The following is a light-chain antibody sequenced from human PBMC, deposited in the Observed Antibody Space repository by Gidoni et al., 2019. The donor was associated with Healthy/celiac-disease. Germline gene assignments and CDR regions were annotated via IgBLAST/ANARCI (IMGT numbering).Light chain of an antibody. CDR1: QDISNY. CDR3: QQYDNLPRST. J-gene: IGKJ2*01. V-gene: IGKV1-33*01. CDR2: DAS. Sequence: DIQMTQSPSSLSASVGDRVTITRQASQDISNYLNWYQQKPGKAPKLLIYDASNLETGVPSRFSGSGSGTDFTFTISSLQPEDIATYYCQQYDNLPRSTFGQGTKLEIK.